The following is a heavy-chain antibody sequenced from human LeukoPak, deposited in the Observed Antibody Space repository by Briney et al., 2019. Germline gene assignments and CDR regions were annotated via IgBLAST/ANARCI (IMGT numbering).Heavy chain of an antibody. Sequence: ASVKVSCKASGYTFTDYFIHWVRQAPGQGLEWMGWINPNIDDASYAQKFQDRVTMTRDRSINTAYMELSRLTSDDTAVYYCARMALDGGASIGFDSWGQGTLVTVSS. CDR2: INPNIDDA. CDR1: GYTFTDYF. V-gene: IGHV1-2*02. CDR3: ARMALDGGASIGFDS. D-gene: IGHD2-21*01. J-gene: IGHJ5*01.